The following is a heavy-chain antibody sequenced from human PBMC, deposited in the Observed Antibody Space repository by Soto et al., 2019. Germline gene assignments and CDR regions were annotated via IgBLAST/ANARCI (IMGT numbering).Heavy chain of an antibody. Sequence: EVQLVESGGSLIQPGGSLRLSCAASGFTVSSNYMSWVRQAPGKGLEWVSVIYSGGSTYYADSVKGRFTISRDNSKNTLYLQMNSLRAEDTAVYYCARDRVESGYPEYFQHWGQGTPVTVSS. CDR3: ARDRVESGYPEYFQH. J-gene: IGHJ1*01. CDR2: IYSGGST. D-gene: IGHD3-22*01. CDR1: GFTVSSNY. V-gene: IGHV3-53*01.